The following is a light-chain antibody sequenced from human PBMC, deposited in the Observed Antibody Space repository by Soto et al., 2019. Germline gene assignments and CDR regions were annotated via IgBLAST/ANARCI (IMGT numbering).Light chain of an antibody. CDR3: QQLIRFPTK. J-gene: IGKJ1*01. V-gene: IGKV1-9*01. CDR2: LAS. Sequence: IQLTQSPSSLSASVGDRVTITCRASQGISNSLAWYQQKPGKAPKLLMYLASTLQSGVPPRFSGTGSGTNFTLIISSLQPEDFATYYCQQLIRFPTKFGQGTKVEIK. CDR1: QGISNS.